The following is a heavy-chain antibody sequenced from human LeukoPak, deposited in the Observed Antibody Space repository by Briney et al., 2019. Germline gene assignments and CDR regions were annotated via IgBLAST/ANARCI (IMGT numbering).Heavy chain of an antibody. V-gene: IGHV1-18*01. CDR2: ISAYNGNT. D-gene: IGHD4-23*01. J-gene: IGHJ4*02. CDR1: GYTFTSYG. Sequence: GASVKVSCKASGYTFTSYGISWVRQAPGQGLEWMGWISAYNGNTNYAQNLQGRVTMTTDTSTSTAYMELRSLRSDDTAVYYCARDPEATVVTPVDYWGPGTLVTVSS. CDR3: ARDPEATVVTPVDY.